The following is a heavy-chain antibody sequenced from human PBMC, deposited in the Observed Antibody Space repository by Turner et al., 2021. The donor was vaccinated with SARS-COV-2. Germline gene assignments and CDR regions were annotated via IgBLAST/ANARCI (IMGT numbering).Heavy chain of an antibody. V-gene: IGHV4-34*01. CDR2: IGPSGST. CDR3: ARRGPHTGWSFDY. D-gene: IGHD6-19*01. J-gene: IGHJ4*02. Sequence: QVQLQQWGAGLFQPSETLSLTCAVYGGSSSDVSWTWVRQPPGKGLEWIGEIGPSGSTNYSPSLKSRLTISVDRSNNQLFLQLSSLTAADTAVYYCARRGPHTGWSFDYWGQGTLVTVSS. CDR1: GGSSSDVS.